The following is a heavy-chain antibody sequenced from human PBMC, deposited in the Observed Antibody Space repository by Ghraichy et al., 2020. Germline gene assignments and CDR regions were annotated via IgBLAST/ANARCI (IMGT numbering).Heavy chain of an antibody. CDR3: ARGRGVIITYYYYGMDV. D-gene: IGHD3-10*01. J-gene: IGHJ6*02. V-gene: IGHV4-34*01. Sequence: SETLSLTCAVYGGSFSGYYWSWIRQPPGKGLEWIGEINHSGSTNCNPSLKSRVTISVDTSKNQFSLKLSSVTAADTAVYYCARGRGVIITYYYYGMDVWGQGTTVTVSS. CDR1: GGSFSGYY. CDR2: INHSGST.